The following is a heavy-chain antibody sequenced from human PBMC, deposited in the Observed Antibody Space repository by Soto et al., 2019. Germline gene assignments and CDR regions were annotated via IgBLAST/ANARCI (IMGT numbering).Heavy chain of an antibody. CDR2: VYATGGS. V-gene: IGHV4-59*08. CDR1: GGSIGGYN. Sequence: QVQLQESGPGLVKPSETLSLTCTVSGGSIGGYNSAWIRQTPGKSLEWVGYVYATGGSRYNPSLKDRVTLSMDTSKSQFSLQMRSVTAADTAVYYCVRQGIGPQHGLVDIWGRGSTVTVSS. D-gene: IGHD2-21*01. J-gene: IGHJ6*02. CDR3: VRQGIGPQHGLVDI.